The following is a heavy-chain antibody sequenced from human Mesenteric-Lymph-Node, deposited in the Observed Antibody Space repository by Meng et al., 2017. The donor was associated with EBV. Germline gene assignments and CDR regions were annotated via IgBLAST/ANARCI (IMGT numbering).Heavy chain of an antibody. CDR3: AREVTRFETSDYSYYFDS. CDR2: VYYSEDT. J-gene: IGHJ4*02. Sequence: VVLHGSGRRLGRPGPGLVPHFAAFCCTCNSCGSYWNAYRPPPRNGSPGMGYVYYSEDTFNSPTLKSRLTISIVTSENQFSLKLSSVTAADTAVYYCAREVTRFETSDYSYYFDSWGQGALVTVSS. V-gene: IGHV4-30-4*01. CDR1: CCTCNSCGSY. D-gene: IGHD4-17*01.